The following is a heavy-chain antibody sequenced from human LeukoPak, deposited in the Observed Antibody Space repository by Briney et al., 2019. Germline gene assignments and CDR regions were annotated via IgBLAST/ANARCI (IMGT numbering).Heavy chain of an antibody. J-gene: IGHJ4*02. Sequence: ASVKVSCKASGYTFTGYYMDWVRQAPGQGLEWMGRINPNSGGTNYAQKFQGRVTMTRDTSISTAYMELSRLRSDDTAVYYCARALEIKLGGYLYYFDYWGQGTLVTVSS. D-gene: IGHD5-12*01. CDR2: INPNSGGT. CDR1: GYTFTGYY. V-gene: IGHV1-2*06. CDR3: ARALEIKLGGYLYYFDY.